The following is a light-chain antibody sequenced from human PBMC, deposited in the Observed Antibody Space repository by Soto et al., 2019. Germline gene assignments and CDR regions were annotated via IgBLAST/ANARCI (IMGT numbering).Light chain of an antibody. CDR2: KAS. J-gene: IGKJ1*01. Sequence: DIQMTQSPSTLSASVADRVTITCRASQSISSWLAWYQQRPGKAPKLLIHKASSLESGVPSRFSGSGSGTEFTLTISSLQPDDFATYYCQQYNSYSWTFGRGTKVEIK. V-gene: IGKV1-5*03. CDR3: QQYNSYSWT. CDR1: QSISSW.